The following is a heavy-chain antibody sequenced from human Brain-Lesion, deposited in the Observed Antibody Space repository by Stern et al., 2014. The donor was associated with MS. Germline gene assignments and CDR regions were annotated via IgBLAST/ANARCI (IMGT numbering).Heavy chain of an antibody. J-gene: IGHJ6*02. CDR2: INPNTGGK. CDR1: GYIFTGYY. V-gene: IGHV1-2*02. D-gene: IGHD3-3*01. Sequence: QVQLVQSGAEVKKPGASVKVSCKTSGYIFTGYYIHWGRQAPGQGLEWMAWINPNTGGKKYAQKFQGRVTMSRDTSISTAYVELSSLTSDDTAVYYCARDQRGITIFGVVTDYYYLGMDVWGQGTTVTVSS. CDR3: ARDQRGITIFGVVTDYYYLGMDV.